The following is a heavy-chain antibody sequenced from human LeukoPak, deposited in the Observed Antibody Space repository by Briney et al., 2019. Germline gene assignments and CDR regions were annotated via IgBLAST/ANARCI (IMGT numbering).Heavy chain of an antibody. CDR1: GGSISSGDYY. Sequence: PSETLSLTCTVSGGSISSGDYYWSWIRQPPGKGLEWIGYIYYSVSTYYNPSLKSRVTISVDTSKNQFSLKLSSVTAADTAVYYCARGDIVVVPAAVNYYYYGMDVWGKGTTVTVSS. D-gene: IGHD2-2*01. V-gene: IGHV4-30-4*01. CDR3: ARGDIVVVPAAVNYYYYGMDV. CDR2: IYYSVST. J-gene: IGHJ6*04.